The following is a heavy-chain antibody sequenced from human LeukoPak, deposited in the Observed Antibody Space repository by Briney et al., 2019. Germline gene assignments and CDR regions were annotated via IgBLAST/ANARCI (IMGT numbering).Heavy chain of an antibody. CDR1: GFTFSSYS. V-gene: IGHV3-21*01. J-gene: IGHJ4*02. D-gene: IGHD3-10*01. CDR2: ISSSSSYI. Sequence: GGSLRLSCAASGFTFSSYSMNWVRQAPGKGLEWVSYISSSSSYIYYADSVKGRFTISRDNAKNSLYLQMNSLRAEDTAVYYCASSTMVRVVFDYWGQGSLVTVSS. CDR3: ASSTMVRVVFDY.